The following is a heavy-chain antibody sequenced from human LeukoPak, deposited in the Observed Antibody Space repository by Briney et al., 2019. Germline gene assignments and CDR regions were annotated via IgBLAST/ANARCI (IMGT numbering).Heavy chain of an antibody. J-gene: IGHJ4*02. CDR2: INHSGST. Sequence: SETLSLTCAVYGGSFSGYYWSWIRQPPGKGLEWIGEINHSGSTNYNPSLKSRVTISVDTSKNQFSLKLSSVTAADTAVYYCARGVGRFLEWLLRMDYFDYWGQGTLVNVSS. CDR3: ARGVGRFLEWLLRMDYFDY. CDR1: GGSFSGYY. V-gene: IGHV4-34*01. D-gene: IGHD3-3*01.